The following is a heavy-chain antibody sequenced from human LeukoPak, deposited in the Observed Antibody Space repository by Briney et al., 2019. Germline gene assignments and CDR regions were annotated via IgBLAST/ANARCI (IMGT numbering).Heavy chain of an antibody. J-gene: IGHJ4*02. CDR3: ARDGGRYRFDY. CDR1: GFPFNTYN. D-gene: IGHD3-16*02. V-gene: IGHV3-30*02. CDR2: IRNDETEI. Sequence: GRSLRLSCAAPGFPFNTYNIHWIRQAPGRGLEWVSFIRNDETEIHYADFAKGRFTISRDKSKNSLYLQMNSLRPDDTALYYCARDGGRYRFDYWGQGTMVTVSS.